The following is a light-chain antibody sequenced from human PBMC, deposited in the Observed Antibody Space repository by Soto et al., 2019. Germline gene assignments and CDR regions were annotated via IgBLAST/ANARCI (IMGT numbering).Light chain of an antibody. CDR2: DNN. J-gene: IGLJ2*01. CDR1: NSNIGNNY. Sequence: QSVLTQPPPVSAAPGQKVTVSCSGSNSNIGNNYVSWYQQLPGAAPKLLIFDNNKRPSGIPDRFSGSKSGTSATLGITGLQAGDEADYYCGTWDNSLSAGVFGGGTKVTVL. V-gene: IGLV1-51*01. CDR3: GTWDNSLSAGV.